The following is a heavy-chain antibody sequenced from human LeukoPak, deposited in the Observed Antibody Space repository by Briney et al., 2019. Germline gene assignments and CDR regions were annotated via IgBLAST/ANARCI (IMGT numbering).Heavy chain of an antibody. CDR1: GCTLTDEC. D-gene: IGHD2-2*01. Sequence: SVKVSCRASGCTLTDECIQWVPRAPRQGRKSVVWINTENGGTNYAPHFQGRVTMTRDASIRTVYMDLSRLRSDETAVFYCTREARVGNWFDPWGQGTQVTVSS. CDR3: TREARVGNWFDP. CDR2: INTENGGT. V-gene: IGHV1-2*02. J-gene: IGHJ5*02.